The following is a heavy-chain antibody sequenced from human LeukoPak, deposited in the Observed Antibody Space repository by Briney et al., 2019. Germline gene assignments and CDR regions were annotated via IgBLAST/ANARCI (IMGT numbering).Heavy chain of an antibody. CDR1: KFSFSTYW. J-gene: IGHJ4*02. V-gene: IGHV3-23*01. CDR2: ITGSGDNT. Sequence: PGGSLRLSCEASKFSFSTYWMAWVRQAPGKGLEWVSSITGSGDNTYYADSVKGRFTISRDNSKNTMFLQMNSLRAEDTAVYYCARESRSVRDSSGFVYWGQGTLVTVSS. CDR3: ARESRSVRDSSGFVY. D-gene: IGHD3-22*01.